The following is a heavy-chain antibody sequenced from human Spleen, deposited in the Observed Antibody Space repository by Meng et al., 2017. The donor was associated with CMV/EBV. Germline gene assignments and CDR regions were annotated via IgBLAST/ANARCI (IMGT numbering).Heavy chain of an antibody. Sequence: ASVKVSCKASGYTFTKNYIHWVRQAPGQGLEWMGWIKPNSGGTNYVQKFQGRVTVTRDTSITTAYMELTRLRSDDTAVYYCARAPGLSLAAAASDAYFDKWGQGTLVTVSS. CDR3: ARAPGLSLAAAASDAYFDK. CDR2: IKPNSGGT. CDR1: GYTFTKNY. J-gene: IGHJ4*02. D-gene: IGHD6-13*01. V-gene: IGHV1-2*02.